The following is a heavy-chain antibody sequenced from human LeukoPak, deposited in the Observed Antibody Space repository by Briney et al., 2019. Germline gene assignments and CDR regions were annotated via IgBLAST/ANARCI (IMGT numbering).Heavy chain of an antibody. D-gene: IGHD2-2*01. CDR3: ARAPSSTSCPNI. J-gene: IGHJ3*02. Sequence: GASVKVSCKASGYTFTGYYMHWVRQAPGQGPEWRGWINPNSGGTNYAQKFQGRVTMTRDTSISTAYMELSRLRSDDTAVYYCARAPSSTSCPNIWGQGTMVTVSS. CDR2: INPNSGGT. CDR1: GYTFTGYY. V-gene: IGHV1-2*02.